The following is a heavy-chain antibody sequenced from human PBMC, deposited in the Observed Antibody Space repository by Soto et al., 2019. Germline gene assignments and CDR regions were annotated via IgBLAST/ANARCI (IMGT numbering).Heavy chain of an antibody. D-gene: IGHD1-1*01. CDR2: INHSGST. CDR1: GGSFSGYY. J-gene: IGHJ6*02. CDR3: ARAGTLQLSYGMDV. Sequence: PSETLSLTCAVYGGSFSGYYLSWIRQPPGKGLEWIGEINHSGSTNYNPSLKSRVTISVDTSKNQFSLKLSSVTAADTAVYYCARAGTLQLSYGMDVWGQGTTVTVSS. V-gene: IGHV4-34*01.